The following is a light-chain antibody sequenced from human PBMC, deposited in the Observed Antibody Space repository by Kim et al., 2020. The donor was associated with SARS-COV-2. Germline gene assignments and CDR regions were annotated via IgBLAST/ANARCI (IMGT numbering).Light chain of an antibody. CDR3: QQRYNWLT. CDR1: QSIGFY. CDR2: DAS. V-gene: IGKV3-11*01. Sequence: EIVLTQSPATLSLSPGERATLSCRASQSIGFYLAWFQQKPGQAPRLLIYDASNRTTGIPARFSGSGSRTDFTLTISSLEPEDFVVYYYQQRYNWLTFGGGTKVDIK. J-gene: IGKJ4*01.